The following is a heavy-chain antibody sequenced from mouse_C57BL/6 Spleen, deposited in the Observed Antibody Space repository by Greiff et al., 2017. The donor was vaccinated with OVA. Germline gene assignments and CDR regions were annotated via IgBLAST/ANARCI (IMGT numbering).Heavy chain of an antibody. Sequence: VQLQQSGAELVRPGASVKLSCTASGFNIKDYYMHWVKQRPEQGLEWIGRIDPEDGDTEYAPKFQGKATMTADTSFNTAYLQLSSLTSEDTAVYYCTTWGGNYGFDYWGQGTTLTVSS. V-gene: IGHV14-1*01. J-gene: IGHJ2*01. CDR3: TTWGGNYGFDY. CDR2: IDPEDGDT. CDR1: GFNIKDYY. D-gene: IGHD2-1*01.